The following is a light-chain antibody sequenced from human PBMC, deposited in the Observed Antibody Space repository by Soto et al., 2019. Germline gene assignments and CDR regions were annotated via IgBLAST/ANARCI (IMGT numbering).Light chain of an antibody. CDR3: QHYGTSPST. CDR2: GAS. J-gene: IGKJ1*01. V-gene: IGKV3-20*01. CDR1: QSVSSSY. Sequence: ETVLAQSPGTLSLSPGERATLSCRASQSVSSSYLAWYQQKPGQAPRLLIYGASSRATGIPDRFSGSGSGTDFTLTISRLEPEDFAVYYCQHYGTSPSTFGRGTKVDI.